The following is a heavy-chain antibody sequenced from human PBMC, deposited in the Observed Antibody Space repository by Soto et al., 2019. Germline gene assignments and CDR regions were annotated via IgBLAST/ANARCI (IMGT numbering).Heavy chain of an antibody. J-gene: IGHJ3*02. CDR3: ARDYYYDSSGYYRDAFDI. Sequence: SETLSLTCTVSGGTIRGYYWSWIRQPPGKGLEWIGYMYNSGSTFYNPPLKSRVTISVDTSKNQFSLKLNSVTAADTAVYYCARDYYYDSSGYYRDAFDIWGQGTMVTVS. D-gene: IGHD3-22*01. V-gene: IGHV4-59*12. CDR1: GGTIRGYY. CDR2: MYNSGST.